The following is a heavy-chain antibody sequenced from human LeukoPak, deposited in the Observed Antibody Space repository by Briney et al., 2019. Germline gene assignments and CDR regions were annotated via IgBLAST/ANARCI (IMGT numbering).Heavy chain of an antibody. J-gene: IGHJ4*02. CDR1: GFTFTTSW. Sequence: GGSLRLSCAASGFTFTTSWMHWFRQAPGKGLVWVSRIESDGTSTTYADSVKGRFTVSRDNAKNTLYLQMNSLRAEDTAVYYCARVPSDYWGQGTLVTVSS. V-gene: IGHV3-74*01. CDR3: ARVPSDY. CDR2: IESDGTST.